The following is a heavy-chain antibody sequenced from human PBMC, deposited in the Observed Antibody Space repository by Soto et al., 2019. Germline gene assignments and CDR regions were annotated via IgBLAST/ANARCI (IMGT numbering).Heavy chain of an antibody. J-gene: IGHJ4*02. CDR1: DFSISSGHY. V-gene: IGHV4-38-2*01. Sequence: PSETLSLTCAVSDFSISSGHYCGWVRHPPWKGLEWIGSIYHSVTTYNNPSLKSRVTMSVDKSKNQFSLKLSSVTAADMAVYYCARWRNDCSTTSCYHFDYWGQGTLVTVSS. CDR2: IYHSVTT. D-gene: IGHD2-2*01. CDR3: ARWRNDCSTTSCYHFDY.